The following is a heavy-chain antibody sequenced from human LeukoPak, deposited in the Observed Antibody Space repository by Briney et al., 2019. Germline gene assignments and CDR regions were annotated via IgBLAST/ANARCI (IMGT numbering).Heavy chain of an antibody. J-gene: IGHJ4*02. V-gene: IGHV3-53*01. Sequence: PGGSLRLSCVVSGFTVSSNYMSWVPQAPGKGLEWVSVLYSGGNTYHADSVKGRFTISRDNSKNTLYLQMNSLRAEDTAVYYCAREGASSSFGYRGQGTLVTVSS. CDR2: LYSGGNT. D-gene: IGHD6-13*01. CDR1: GFTVSSNY. CDR3: AREGASSSFGY.